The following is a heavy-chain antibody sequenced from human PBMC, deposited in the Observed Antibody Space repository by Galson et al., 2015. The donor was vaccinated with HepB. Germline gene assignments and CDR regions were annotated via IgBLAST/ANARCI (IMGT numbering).Heavy chain of an antibody. V-gene: IGHV3-30*04. D-gene: IGHD5-18*01. CDR3: ARATSRHQIQLWLTPLIDY. J-gene: IGHJ4*02. CDR1: GFTFSSYA. Sequence: SLRLSCAASGFTFSSYAMHWVRQAPGEGLEWVAVISYDGSNKYYADSVKGRFTISRDNSKNTLYLQMNSLRAEDTAVYYCARATSRHQIQLWLTPLIDYWGQGTLVTVSS. CDR2: ISYDGSNK.